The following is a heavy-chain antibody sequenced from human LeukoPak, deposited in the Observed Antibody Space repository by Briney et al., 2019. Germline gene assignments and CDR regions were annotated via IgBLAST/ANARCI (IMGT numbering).Heavy chain of an antibody. J-gene: IGHJ4*02. Sequence: GGSLRLSCAASGFTFSDYYVSWIRQAPGKGLGWVSYISGSSTYTNYAESVKGRFTISRDNAKNLLYLQMNSLRAEDTAVYHCARDCTSTSCYVFDYWGQGTLVSVSS. V-gene: IGHV3-11*05. CDR1: GFTFSDYY. CDR2: ISGSSTYT. D-gene: IGHD2-2*01. CDR3: ARDCTSTSCYVFDY.